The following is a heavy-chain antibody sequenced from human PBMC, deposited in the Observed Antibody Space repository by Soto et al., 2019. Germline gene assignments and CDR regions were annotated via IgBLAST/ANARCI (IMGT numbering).Heavy chain of an antibody. Sequence: SETLSLTCTVSGGSISSGGYYWSWIRQHPGKGLEWIGYIYYSGSTYYNPSLKSRVTVSVDTSKNQFSLKLSSVTAADTAVYYCAGDCVRGSEQLGEYYFYVLDVWGQGTTVTVSS. CDR3: AGDCVRGSEQLGEYYFYVLDV. D-gene: IGHD6-6*01. V-gene: IGHV4-31*03. CDR2: IYYSGST. J-gene: IGHJ6*02. CDR1: GGSISSGGYY.